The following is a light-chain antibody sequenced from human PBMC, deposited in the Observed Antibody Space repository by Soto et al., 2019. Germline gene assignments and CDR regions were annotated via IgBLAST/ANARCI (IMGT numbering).Light chain of an antibody. V-gene: IGKV1-5*01. CDR1: QSISSW. CDR2: HAS. Sequence: DIQMTHSPSTLSASVGDRVTITCRAGQSISSWLAWYQHRLGPGPKVLIYHASNLQSGVPSRFSGSGSGTEFTLTISSLQPDDFATYYCQQYNSYSFGQGTKVDIK. CDR3: QQYNSYS. J-gene: IGKJ1*01.